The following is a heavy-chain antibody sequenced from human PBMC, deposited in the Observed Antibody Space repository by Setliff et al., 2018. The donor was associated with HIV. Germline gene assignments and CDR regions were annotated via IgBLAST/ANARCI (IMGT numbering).Heavy chain of an antibody. CDR3: ARVGDGYNSFDY. CDR1: GFTFTAYY. Sequence: GASVKVSCKASGFTFTAYYLHWVRQAPGQGLEWMGGIIPMYGVTNYAQKFQGRVTMTRDTSTSTVYMELNSPRSEDTAVYYCARVGDGYNSFDYWGQGTLVTVSS. CDR2: IIPMYGVT. J-gene: IGHJ4*02. D-gene: IGHD5-12*01. V-gene: IGHV1-46*01.